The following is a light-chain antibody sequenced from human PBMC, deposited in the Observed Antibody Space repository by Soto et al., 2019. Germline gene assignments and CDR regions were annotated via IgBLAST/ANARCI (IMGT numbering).Light chain of an antibody. CDR3: QQYGTSPMYT. Sequence: EIVLTQSPGTLSLSPGERATLSCRASQIVSTTYLAWYQQKPGQAPRLLIYGSSSRAPGIPDRFSGSGSGKDFTLTISRLEPEDFAVYYCQQYGTSPMYTFGQVTKLEI. CDR2: GSS. CDR1: QIVSTTY. V-gene: IGKV3-20*01. J-gene: IGKJ2*01.